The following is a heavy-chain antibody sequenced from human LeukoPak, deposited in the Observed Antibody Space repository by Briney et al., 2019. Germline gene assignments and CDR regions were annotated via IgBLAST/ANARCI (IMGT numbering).Heavy chain of an antibody. CDR3: ARGSVSGQYYGSGSYYAR. D-gene: IGHD3-10*01. V-gene: IGHV4-34*01. CDR1: GGSISSVGYY. Sequence: SQTLSLTCTVSGGSISSVGYYWTWIRQPPGKGLEWIGEINHSGSTNYNPSLKSRVTISVDTSKNQFSLKLRSVTAADTAVYYCARGSVSGQYYGSGSYYARWGQGTLVTVSS. J-gene: IGHJ4*02. CDR2: INHSGST.